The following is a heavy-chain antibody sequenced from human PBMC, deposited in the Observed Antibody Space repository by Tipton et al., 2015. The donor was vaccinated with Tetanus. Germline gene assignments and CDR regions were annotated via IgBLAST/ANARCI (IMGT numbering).Heavy chain of an antibody. CDR1: GGSFRGGDYQ. CDR2: TYYSGST. V-gene: IGHV4-61*08. J-gene: IGHJ4*02. D-gene: IGHD4-17*01. Sequence: LRLSCTVSGGSFRGGDYQWSWIRQPPGKGLEWIGYTYYSGSTGYNPSLKSRVTISIDSSKNQFSLKLTSVTAADTAVYYCARDERYGDYAYWGQGALVTVSS. CDR3: ARDERYGDYAY.